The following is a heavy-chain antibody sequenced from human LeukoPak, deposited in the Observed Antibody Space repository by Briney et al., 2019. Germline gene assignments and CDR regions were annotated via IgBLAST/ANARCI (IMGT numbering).Heavy chain of an antibody. Sequence: GGSLKISCKGSGYRFTSYWIGWVRQMPGKGLEWMGIIYPGDSDTRYSPSFQGQVTISADKSISTAYLQWSSLKAPDTAMYYCARQRDSAYYDFWSGYFFFDYWGQGTLVTVSS. CDR1: GYRFTSYW. V-gene: IGHV5-51*01. J-gene: IGHJ4*02. D-gene: IGHD3-3*01. CDR2: IYPGDSDT. CDR3: ARQRDSAYYDFWSGYFFFDY.